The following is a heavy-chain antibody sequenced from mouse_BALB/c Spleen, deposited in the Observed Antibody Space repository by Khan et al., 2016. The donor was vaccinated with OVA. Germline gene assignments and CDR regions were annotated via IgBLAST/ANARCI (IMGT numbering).Heavy chain of an antibody. CDR3: ASHYGSSFDY. CDR1: GYTFTRYW. D-gene: IGHD1-3*01. CDR2: IYPGDGDT. Sequence: QVQLKQSGAELARPGASVKLSCKASGYTFTRYWMQWVKQRPGQGLEWIGAIYPGDGDTKYTQKFKGKATLTADKSSSTAYMELSSLASEDSAVXYCASHYGSSFDYWGQGTTLTVSS. J-gene: IGHJ2*01. V-gene: IGHV1-87*01.